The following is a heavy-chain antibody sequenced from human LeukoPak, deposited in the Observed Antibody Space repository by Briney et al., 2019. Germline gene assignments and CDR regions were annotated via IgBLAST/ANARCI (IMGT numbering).Heavy chain of an antibody. J-gene: IGHJ4*02. Sequence: GGSLRLSCAASGVTFSSYAMSWVRQAPGKGLEWVSSINGGGVNTHYADSVGGRFTISRDNAKNSLYLQMNSLRDEDTAVYYCARDGVVPAAKYYFDYWGQGTLVTVSS. CDR2: INGGGVNT. V-gene: IGHV3-23*01. D-gene: IGHD2-2*01. CDR3: ARDGVVPAAKYYFDY. CDR1: GVTFSSYA.